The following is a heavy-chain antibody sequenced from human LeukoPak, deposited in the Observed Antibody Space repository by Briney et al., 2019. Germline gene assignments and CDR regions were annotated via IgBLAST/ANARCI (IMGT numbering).Heavy chain of an antibody. Sequence: GESLKISCKGSGYSFTSYWICWVRQMPGKGPEWMGIIYPGDSDTRYSPSFQGQVTISADKSISTAYLQWSSLKAWDTAMYYCASRLRWTPCGFDYWGQGTLVTVSS. J-gene: IGHJ4*02. CDR1: GYSFTSYW. D-gene: IGHD4-23*01. V-gene: IGHV5-51*01. CDR2: IYPGDSDT. CDR3: ASRLRWTPCGFDY.